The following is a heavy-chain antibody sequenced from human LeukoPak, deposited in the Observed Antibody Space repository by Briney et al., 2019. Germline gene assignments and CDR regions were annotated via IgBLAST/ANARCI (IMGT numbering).Heavy chain of an antibody. CDR3: ACDLLAYCGGDCPADAFDV. Sequence: GGSLRLSCAASGFTFSSYGMHWVRQAPGKGLEWVAVIWYDGSNKYYADSVKGRFTISRDNSENTLYLQMNSLRAEDTAVYYCACDLLAYCGGDCPADAFDVWGQGTMVTVSS. CDR1: GFTFSSYG. CDR2: IWYDGSNK. D-gene: IGHD2-21*02. J-gene: IGHJ3*01. V-gene: IGHV3-33*01.